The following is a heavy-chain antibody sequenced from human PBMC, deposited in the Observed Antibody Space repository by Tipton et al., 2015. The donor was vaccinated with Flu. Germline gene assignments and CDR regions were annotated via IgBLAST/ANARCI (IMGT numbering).Heavy chain of an antibody. CDR3: TAGVGATDHDY. Sequence: SLRLSCVASGFTFSKAWMSWVRQAPGKGLEWVGRIKSKTDGGTRDFPAPVKGRFAISRDDSKNTLYLQMDSLKTEDTAVYYCTAGVGATDHDYWGQGTLVPVSS. J-gene: IGHJ4*02. D-gene: IGHD1-26*01. V-gene: IGHV3-15*01. CDR2: IKSKTDGGTR. CDR1: GFTFSKAW.